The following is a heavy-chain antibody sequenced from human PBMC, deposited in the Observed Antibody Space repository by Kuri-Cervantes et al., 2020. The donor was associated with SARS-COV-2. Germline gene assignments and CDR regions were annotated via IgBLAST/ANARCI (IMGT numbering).Heavy chain of an antibody. V-gene: IGHV3-49*04. J-gene: IGHJ4*02. CDR1: GFTFGDYA. CDR2: IRSKAYGGTT. D-gene: IGHD3-3*01. CDR3: TSNDFWSGYYFDY. Sequence: GESLKISCTASGFTFGDYAMSWVRQAPGKGLEWVGFIRSKAYGGTTEYAASVKGRFTISRDDSKSIAYLQMNSLKTEDTAVYYCTSNDFWSGYYFDYWGQGTLVTDSS.